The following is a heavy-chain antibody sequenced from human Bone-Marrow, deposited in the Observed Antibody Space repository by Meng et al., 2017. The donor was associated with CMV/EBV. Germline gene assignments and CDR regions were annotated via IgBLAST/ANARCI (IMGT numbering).Heavy chain of an antibody. Sequence: GGSLRLSCAASGFTFDDYGMSWVRQAPGKGLEWVSGINWNGGSTGYADSVKGRFTISRDNAKNSLYLQMNSLRAEDTAVYYCARVGGYCSGGSCYYYGMDVWGQGTTVTVSS. CDR1: GFTFDDYG. V-gene: IGHV3-20*04. CDR3: ARVGGYCSGGSCYYYGMDV. J-gene: IGHJ6*02. D-gene: IGHD2-15*01. CDR2: INWNGGST.